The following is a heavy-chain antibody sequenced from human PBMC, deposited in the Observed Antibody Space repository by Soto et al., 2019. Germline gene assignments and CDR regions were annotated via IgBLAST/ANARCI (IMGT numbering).Heavy chain of an antibody. J-gene: IGHJ4*02. CDR2: ISTSGGST. D-gene: IGHD5-18*01. Sequence: EVQLLESGGGLVQPGGSLRLSCAASGFTFSNYAMSWVRQAPGQGLEWVSTISTSGGSTYPADPVKGRFTISRDNSKNTLYLQMNSLRAEDTAVYYCARDGLGAYTYGSYYFDYWGQGTLVTVSS. V-gene: IGHV3-23*01. CDR3: ARDGLGAYTYGSYYFDY. CDR1: GFTFSNYA.